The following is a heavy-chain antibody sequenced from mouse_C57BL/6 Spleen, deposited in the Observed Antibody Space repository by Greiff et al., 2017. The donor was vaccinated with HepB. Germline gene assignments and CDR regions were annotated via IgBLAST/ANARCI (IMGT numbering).Heavy chain of an antibody. CDR1: GYTFTDYN. Sequence: EVQRVESGPELVKPGASVKIPCKASGYTFTDYNMDWVKQSHGKSLEWIGDINPNNGGTIYNQKFKGKATLTVDKSSSTAYMELRSLTSEDTAVYYCARGGYYDSLYAMDYWGQGTSVTVSS. CDR3: ARGGYYDSLYAMDY. J-gene: IGHJ4*01. CDR2: INPNNGGT. D-gene: IGHD2-4*01. V-gene: IGHV1-18*01.